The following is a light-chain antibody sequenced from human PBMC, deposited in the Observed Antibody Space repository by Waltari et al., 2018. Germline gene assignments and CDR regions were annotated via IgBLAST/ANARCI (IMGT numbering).Light chain of an antibody. V-gene: IGKV1-39*01. CDR1: QNIDGR. J-gene: IGKJ3*01. CDR3: QQYYTFPRLS. Sequence: DVQMTQSPSSLSASVGDTVTITCRKSQNIDGRLTWLQQKPGKAPELLIYGTSILRGGVPSRFSGSGSGTNFTLTIYNLQPEDFAAYYCQQYYTFPRLSFGPGTTFDV. CDR2: GTS.